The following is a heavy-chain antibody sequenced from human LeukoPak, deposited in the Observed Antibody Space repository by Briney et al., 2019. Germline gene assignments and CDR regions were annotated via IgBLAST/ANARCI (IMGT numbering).Heavy chain of an antibody. CDR3: ARGQGHIVGADYYYYMDV. V-gene: IGHV4-59*01. CDR2: IYYSGST. Sequence: PSETLSLTCTVSGGSISSYYWSWIRQPPGKGLEWIGYIYYSGSTNYNPSLKSRVTISVDTSKNQFSLKLSSVTAADTAVYYCARGQGHIVGADYYYYMDVWGKGTTVTVSS. J-gene: IGHJ6*03. CDR1: GGSISSYY. D-gene: IGHD1-26*01.